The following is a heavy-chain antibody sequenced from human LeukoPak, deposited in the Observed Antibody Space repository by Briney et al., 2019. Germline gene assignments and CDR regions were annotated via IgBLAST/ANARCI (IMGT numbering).Heavy chain of an antibody. V-gene: IGHV4-4*07. Sequence: SETLSLTCTVSGGSISSYYWSWIRQPAGKGLEWIGRIYTSGSTNYNPSLKSRVTMSVDTSKNQFSLKLSSVTAADTAVYYCAQENGQYGDYAGTNWFDPWGQGTLVTVS. J-gene: IGHJ5*02. CDR1: GGSISSYY. CDR3: AQENGQYGDYAGTNWFDP. D-gene: IGHD4-17*01. CDR2: IYTSGST.